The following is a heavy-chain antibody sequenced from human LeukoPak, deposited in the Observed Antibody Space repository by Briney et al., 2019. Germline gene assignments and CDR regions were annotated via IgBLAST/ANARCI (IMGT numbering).Heavy chain of an antibody. CDR1: GFTLSTYA. CDR3: ARSPEVAGYYRYYFDY. V-gene: IGHV3-23*01. Sequence: PGGSLRLSCAASGFTLSTYAMSWVRQTPGKGLEWVAATSSSDAGTYYADSVKGRFTISRDNSKNTLYLQMNSLRAEDTAVYYCARSPEVAGYYRYYFDYWGQGTLVTVSS. D-gene: IGHD3-9*01. J-gene: IGHJ4*02. CDR2: TSSSDAGT.